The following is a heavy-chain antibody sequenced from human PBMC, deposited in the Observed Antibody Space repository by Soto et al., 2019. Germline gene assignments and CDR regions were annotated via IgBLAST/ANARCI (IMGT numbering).Heavy chain of an antibody. D-gene: IGHD1-26*01. J-gene: IGHJ4*02. CDR3: VRDRSGSYLEGFDY. V-gene: IGHV3-7*01. CDR2: IKQDGSEK. CDR1: GFTFSSFW. Sequence: EVQLVESGGGLVQLGGSRRLSCAASGFTFSSFWMTWVRQAPGKGLEWVANIKQDGSEKYYVDSVKGRFTISRDNARKSLFLEMKCLRSEDTAVYSCVRDRSGSYLEGFDYWGQGTLVTVSS.